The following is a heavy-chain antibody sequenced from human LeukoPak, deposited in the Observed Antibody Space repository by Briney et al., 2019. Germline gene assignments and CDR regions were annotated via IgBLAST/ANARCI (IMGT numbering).Heavy chain of an antibody. V-gene: IGHV4-4*07. Sequence: SETLSLTCTVSGGSISSSYWNWIRQPAGKGLEWIGRLYTSGSTNYNPSLKSRITMSVDTSKNQFSLKLSSVTAADTAVYYCARDSGIYSGHLYFDYWGQGTLVTVSS. CDR2: LYTSGST. CDR3: ARDSGIYSGHLYFDY. D-gene: IGHD1-26*01. CDR1: GGSISSSY. J-gene: IGHJ4*02.